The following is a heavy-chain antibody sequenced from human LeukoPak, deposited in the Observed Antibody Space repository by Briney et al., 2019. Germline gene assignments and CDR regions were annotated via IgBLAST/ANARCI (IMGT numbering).Heavy chain of an antibody. J-gene: IGHJ4*02. D-gene: IGHD5-18*01. V-gene: IGHV3-23*01. CDR1: GFTFSSYA. CDR2: ISGSGGST. Sequence: GGSLRLSCAASGFTFSSYAMSWVRQAPGKGLEWVSAISGSGGSTYYADSVKGRFTISRDNSKNTLYLQMNSLRAEDTAVYYCAKDLYSYGYGRHYFDYWGQGTLVTVSS. CDR3: AKDLYSYGYGRHYFDY.